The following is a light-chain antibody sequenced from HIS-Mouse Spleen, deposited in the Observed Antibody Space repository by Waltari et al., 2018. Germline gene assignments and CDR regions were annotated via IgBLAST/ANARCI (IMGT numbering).Light chain of an antibody. CDR2: SNN. J-gene: IGLJ3*02. CDR3: AAWDDSLSGRV. CDR1: SSNTGSNY. V-gene: IGLV1-47*01. Sequence: QSVLTQPPSASGTPGQRVTISCSGSSSNTGSNYVYSYQQLPGTAPKLLIYSNNQRPSGVPDRFSGSKSGTSASLAISGLRSEDEADYYCAAWDDSLSGRVFGGGTKLTVL.